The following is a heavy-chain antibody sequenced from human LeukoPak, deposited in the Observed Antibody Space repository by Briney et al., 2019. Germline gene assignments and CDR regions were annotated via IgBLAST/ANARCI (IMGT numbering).Heavy chain of an antibody. CDR1: GGSIRSYY. V-gene: IGHV4-59*01. CDR2: IYYSGSV. J-gene: IGHJ4*02. Sequence: SETLSLTCTVSGGSIRSYYCSWIRQPPGKGLEWNRYIYYSGSVNYNPSLKSRVSISVDTSKNQFFLKLSSVTAADTAVYYCARTGSTVTMLYPFDHWGQGTLVTVSS. D-gene: IGHD4-17*01. CDR3: ARTGSTVTMLYPFDH.